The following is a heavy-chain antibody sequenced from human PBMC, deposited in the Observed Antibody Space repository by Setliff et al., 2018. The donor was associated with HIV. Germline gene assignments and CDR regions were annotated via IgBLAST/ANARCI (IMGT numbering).Heavy chain of an antibody. CDR3: ARDRFGVPGDH. CDR2: VFPSGS. J-gene: IGHJ4*02. CDR1: GESVGNGYYY. V-gene: IGHV4-61*09. D-gene: IGHD3-3*01. Sequence: SETLSLTCSVSGESVGNGYYYWSWIRKPVGKGLQWIGHVFPSGSNIHPFLESRVTMSQDASKNQFDLKMNSMTAADTAIYYCARDRFGVPGDHWGEGILVTVSS.